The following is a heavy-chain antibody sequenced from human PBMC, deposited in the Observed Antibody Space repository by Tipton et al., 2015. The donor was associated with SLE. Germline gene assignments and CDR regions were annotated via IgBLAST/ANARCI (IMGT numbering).Heavy chain of an antibody. CDR1: GDSISSSSYY. D-gene: IGHD3-3*01. V-gene: IGHV4-39*01. Sequence: TLSLTCDVSGDSISSSSYYWAWLRQSPGKGRGGFGSISYRGGSDYNPSLERRVAISVDKSGTQFSLQLSSVTAADTALYYCARAIFGVVPFDYWGQGALVTVSS. J-gene: IGHJ4*02. CDR3: ARAIFGVVPFDY. CDR2: ISYRGGS.